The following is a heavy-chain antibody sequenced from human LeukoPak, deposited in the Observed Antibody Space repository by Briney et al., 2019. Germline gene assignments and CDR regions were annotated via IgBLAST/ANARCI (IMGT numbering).Heavy chain of an antibody. CDR3: AKDRKLLYLDH. CDR2: ISYDGSNK. CDR1: EFTFSSYG. Sequence: GGSLRLSCAASEFTFSSYGMHWVRQAPGKGLEWVAVISYDGSNKYYADSVKGRFTISRDNSKNTLYLQMNSLRAEDTAVYYCAKDRKLLYLDHGGQGTLVTVSS. V-gene: IGHV3-30*18. D-gene: IGHD3-10*01. J-gene: IGHJ4*02.